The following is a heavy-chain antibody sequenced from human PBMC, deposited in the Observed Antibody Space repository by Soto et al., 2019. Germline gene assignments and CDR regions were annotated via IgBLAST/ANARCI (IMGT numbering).Heavy chain of an antibody. V-gene: IGHV4-59*01. CDR1: GGSISSYY. Sequence: PSETLSLTCTVSGGSISSYYWSWIRQPPGKGLEWIGYIYYSGSTNYNPSLKSRVTISVDTSKNQFSLKLSSVTAADTAVYYCAREYYDILTGYEAFYGMDVWGQGTTVT. D-gene: IGHD3-9*01. J-gene: IGHJ6*02. CDR2: IYYSGST. CDR3: AREYYDILTGYEAFYGMDV.